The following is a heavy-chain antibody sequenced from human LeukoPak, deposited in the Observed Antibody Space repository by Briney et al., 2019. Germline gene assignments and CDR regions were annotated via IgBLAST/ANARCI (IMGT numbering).Heavy chain of an antibody. Sequence: PSETLSLTCAVYGGSFSGYYWSWIRQPPGKGLEWIGEINHSGSTNYNPSLKSRVTISVDTSKNQFSLKLSSVTAADTAVYYCARGIAVAAALDCYYYYMDVWGKGTTVTVSS. CDR3: ARGIAVAAALDCYYYYMDV. J-gene: IGHJ6*03. CDR2: INHSGST. D-gene: IGHD6-19*01. V-gene: IGHV4-34*01. CDR1: GGSFSGYY.